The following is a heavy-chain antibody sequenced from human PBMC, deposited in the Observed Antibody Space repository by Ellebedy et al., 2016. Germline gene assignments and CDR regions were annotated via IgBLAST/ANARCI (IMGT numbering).Heavy chain of an antibody. CDR1: GFTFSSYA. Sequence: GESLKISXAASGFTFSSYAMSWVRQAPGKGLEWVSAISGSGGSTYYADSVKGRFTISRDNSKNTLYLQMNSLRAEDTAVYYCAKRWFGELLSEDRYYFDYWGQGTLVTVSS. V-gene: IGHV3-23*01. CDR2: ISGSGGST. J-gene: IGHJ4*02. D-gene: IGHD3-10*01. CDR3: AKRWFGELLSEDRYYFDY.